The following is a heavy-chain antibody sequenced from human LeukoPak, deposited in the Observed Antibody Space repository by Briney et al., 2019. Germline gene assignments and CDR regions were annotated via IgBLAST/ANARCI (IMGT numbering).Heavy chain of an antibody. J-gene: IGHJ5*02. V-gene: IGHV3-74*01. CDR2: LTPDGRNT. CDR1: GFTFSSYA. CDR3: VRGGNGHTSGQFDL. Sequence: GGSLRLSCAASGFTFSSYAMSWVRQAPGKGLVWVSRLTPDGRNTDYADFVKGRFTISRDNAKNTVFLQMNSLRVEDTAVYYCVRGGNGHTSGQFDLWGQGALVTVSS. D-gene: IGHD1-1*01.